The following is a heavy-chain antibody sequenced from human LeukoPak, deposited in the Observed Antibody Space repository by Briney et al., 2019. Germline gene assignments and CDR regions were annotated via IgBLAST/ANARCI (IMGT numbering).Heavy chain of an antibody. CDR1: GGSIGTYY. D-gene: IGHD3-16*02. J-gene: IGHJ6*03. CDR3: ARHIGGGIEDMDV. CDR2: IYVTGT. Sequence: SETLSLTRTVSGGSIGTYYWSWVRQSPGTGLEWIGYIYVTGTRYNPYLQSRVTISVDRSRNQFFLKMTSVTAADTAVYYCARHIGGGIEDMDVWGRGTKVTVSS. V-gene: IGHV4-59*08.